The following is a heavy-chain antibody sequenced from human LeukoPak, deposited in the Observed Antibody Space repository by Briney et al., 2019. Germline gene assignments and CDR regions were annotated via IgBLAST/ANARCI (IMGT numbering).Heavy chain of an antibody. Sequence: PGGSLRLSCAASGFTFSSYSMNWVRQAPGKGLEWVSSICSSSSYIYYADSVKGRFTISRDNAKNSLYLQMNSLRAEDTAVYYCARERYCSSTSCYTEGGNWFDPWGQGTLVTVSS. CDR1: GFTFSSYS. CDR2: ICSSSSYI. J-gene: IGHJ5*02. CDR3: ARERYCSSTSCYTEGGNWFDP. D-gene: IGHD2-2*02. V-gene: IGHV3-21*01.